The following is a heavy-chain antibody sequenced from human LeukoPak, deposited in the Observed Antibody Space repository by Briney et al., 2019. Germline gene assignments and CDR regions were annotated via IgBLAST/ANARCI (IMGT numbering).Heavy chain of an antibody. CDR2: IIPIFGTA. CDR3: ARDFRSSGWYANWFDP. D-gene: IGHD6-19*01. V-gene: IGHV1-69*06. Sequence: ASVKVSCKASNYPFTRYGISWVRQAPGQGLEWMGGIIPIFGTANYAQKFQGRVTITADKSTSTAYMELSSLRSEDTAVYYCARDFRSSGWYANWFDPWGQGTLVTVSS. CDR1: NYPFTRYG. J-gene: IGHJ5*02.